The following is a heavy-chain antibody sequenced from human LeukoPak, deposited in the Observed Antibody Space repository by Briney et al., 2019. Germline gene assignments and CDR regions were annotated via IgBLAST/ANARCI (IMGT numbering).Heavy chain of an antibody. Sequence: HPGGSLRLSCAASGFTFSSYWMSWVRQAPGKGLEWVANIKQDGSEKYYVDSVKGRFTISRDNAKNSLYLQMNSLRAEDTAVYYCARDYYDSSGYIDYWGQGTLVTVSS. CDR1: GFTFSSYW. V-gene: IGHV3-7*01. CDR3: ARDYYDSSGYIDY. J-gene: IGHJ4*02. CDR2: IKQDGSEK. D-gene: IGHD3-22*01.